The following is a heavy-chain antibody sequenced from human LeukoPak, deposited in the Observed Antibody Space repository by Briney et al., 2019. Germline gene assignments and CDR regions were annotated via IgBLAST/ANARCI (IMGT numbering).Heavy chain of an antibody. D-gene: IGHD2-21*02. J-gene: IGHJ4*02. V-gene: IGHV3-73*01. Sequence: GGSLKLSCAASGFTFSGSTVHWVRQASGRGLDWVGHIRTKANNYATAYAASVKGRFTISRDDSKNTAYLQMNSLKIEDTAVYYCSRHEALPGDYWGQGTLVTVSS. CDR2: IRTKANNYAT. CDR3: SRHEALPGDY. CDR1: GFTFSGST.